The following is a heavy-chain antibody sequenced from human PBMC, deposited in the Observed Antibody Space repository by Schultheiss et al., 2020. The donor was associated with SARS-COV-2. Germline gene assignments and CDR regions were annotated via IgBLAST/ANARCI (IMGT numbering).Heavy chain of an antibody. CDR2: IYTNGDT. CDR3: ARLFAGSLALEY. V-gene: IGHV4-61*02. Sequence: SETLSLTCTVSGGSIRSGSFYWSWMRQRAGKGLEWIGRIYTNGDTNYNPSLKSRVTISADTSKNKFSLKVTSVTAADTAVYFCARLFAGSLALEYWGQGTLVTVSS. D-gene: IGHD2-21*01. CDR1: GGSIRSGSFY. J-gene: IGHJ4*02.